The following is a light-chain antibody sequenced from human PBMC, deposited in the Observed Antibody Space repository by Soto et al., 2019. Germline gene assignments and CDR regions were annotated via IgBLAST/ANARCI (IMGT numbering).Light chain of an antibody. CDR1: QSVSSRS. V-gene: IGKV3-20*01. CDR3: QQYGNSPET. CDR2: GAS. Sequence: EIVLTQSPGTLSLSPGERATLSCRASQSVSSRSLAWYQQKPGQAPRLLLYGASSRATGVPDRFSGSGSGTDFTLTISRLEPEDFAVYYCQQYGNSPETFGQGTKVEIK. J-gene: IGKJ1*01.